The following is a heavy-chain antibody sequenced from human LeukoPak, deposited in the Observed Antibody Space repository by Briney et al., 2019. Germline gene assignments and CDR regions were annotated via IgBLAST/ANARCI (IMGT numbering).Heavy chain of an antibody. J-gene: IGHJ4*02. CDR1: GVSISSGDYY. CDR2: IYYSGST. V-gene: IGHV4-31*03. D-gene: IGHD3-22*01. CDR3: ARELSGYGASDY. Sequence: PSETLSLTCSVSGVSISSGDYYWSWIRQHPGKGLEWIGYIYYSGSTYYNPSLKSRVTISVDTSKNQFSLKLSSVTAADTAVYYCARELSGYGASDYWGQGTLVTVSS.